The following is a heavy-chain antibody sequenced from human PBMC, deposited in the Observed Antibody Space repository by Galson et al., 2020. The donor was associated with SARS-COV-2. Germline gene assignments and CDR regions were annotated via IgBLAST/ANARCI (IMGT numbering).Heavy chain of an antibody. J-gene: IGHJ3*02. CDR2: IRSDGRTT. CDR1: GFTFSNYW. V-gene: IGHV3-74*01. CDR3: TSGYCGTSCSGAFDI. Sequence: GGSLRLSCAASGFTFSNYWMQWVRQVQGKGLVCVSRIRSDGRTTTYADSEKGRFTISRDNAKNTLYLQMDSLRAEDTAVYYCTSGYCGTSCSGAFDIWGQGAMVTVSS. D-gene: IGHD2-2*01.